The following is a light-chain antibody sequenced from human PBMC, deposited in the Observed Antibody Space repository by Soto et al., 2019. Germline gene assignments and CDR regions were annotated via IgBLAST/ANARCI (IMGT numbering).Light chain of an antibody. CDR2: DAS. J-gene: IGKJ1*01. V-gene: IGKV1-5*01. CDR3: QQYNSYSWT. CDR1: QSISSW. Sequence: DIQMTQSPSTLSASVGDRVTITCRASQSISSWLAWYQQKPGKAPKILIYDASSLESGVTSRFSGSGSGTELTLTISSLQPDDFATYYCQQYNSYSWTFGQGTKVEIK.